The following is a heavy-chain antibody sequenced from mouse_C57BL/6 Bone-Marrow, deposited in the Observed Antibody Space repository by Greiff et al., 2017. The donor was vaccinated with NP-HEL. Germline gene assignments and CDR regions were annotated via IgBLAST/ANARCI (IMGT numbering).Heavy chain of an antibody. V-gene: IGHV1-64*01. J-gene: IGHJ4*01. CDR3: ARSRSDWRRGYAMDY. Sequence: QVQLQQPGAELVKPGASVKLSCKASGYTFTSYWMHWVKQRPGQGLEWIGMIHPNSGSTNYNEKFKSKATLTVDKSSSTAYMQLSSLTSEDSAVYYCARSRSDWRRGYAMDYWGQGTSVTVSS. CDR2: IHPNSGST. CDR1: GYTFTSYW.